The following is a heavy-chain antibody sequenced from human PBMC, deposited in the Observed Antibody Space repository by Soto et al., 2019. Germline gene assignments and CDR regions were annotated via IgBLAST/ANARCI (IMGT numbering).Heavy chain of an antibody. D-gene: IGHD2-21*01. V-gene: IGHV3-53*04. Sequence: GGSLRLSCAASGFTVSSNYMSWVRQAPGKGLEWVSVIYSGGSTYYADSVKGRFTISRHNSKNTLYLQMNSLRAEDTAVYYCARGDGIPDYYYMDVWGKGTTVTVSS. CDR1: GFTVSSNY. J-gene: IGHJ6*03. CDR2: IYSGGST. CDR3: ARGDGIPDYYYMDV.